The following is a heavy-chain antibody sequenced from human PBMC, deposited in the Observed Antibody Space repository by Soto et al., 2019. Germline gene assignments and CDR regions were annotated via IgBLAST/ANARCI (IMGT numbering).Heavy chain of an antibody. D-gene: IGHD3-9*01. CDR1: GCTFTSYG. CDR2: ISAYNGNT. Sequence: ASVKVSCKASGCTFTSYGISWVRQAPGQGLEWMGWISAYNGNTNYAQKLQGRVTMTTDTSTSTAYMELRSLRSDDTAVYYCARDMRPRLLRYFDWLLYYWGQGTLVTVSS. V-gene: IGHV1-18*01. J-gene: IGHJ4*02. CDR3: ARDMRPRLLRYFDWLLYY.